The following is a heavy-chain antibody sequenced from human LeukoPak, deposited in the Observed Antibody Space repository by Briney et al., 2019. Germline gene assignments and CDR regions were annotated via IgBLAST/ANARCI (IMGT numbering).Heavy chain of an antibody. D-gene: IGHD2/OR15-2a*01. CDR2: CNPEDGET. V-gene: IGHV1-24*01. CDR3: ATVSF. J-gene: IGHJ4*01. CDR1: GYTLTELC. Sequence: ASVKVSCEVSGYTLTELCMHWGRQTPGKRVEWMGGCNPEDGETINTQKSQGRVTTTEDTPTTTAHTGLSSLRSEETAVYFCATVSFWGQGTLVTVSS.